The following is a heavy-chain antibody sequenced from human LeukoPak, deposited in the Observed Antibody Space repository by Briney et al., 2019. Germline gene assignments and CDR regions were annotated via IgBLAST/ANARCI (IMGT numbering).Heavy chain of an antibody. CDR2: ISYDGSNK. D-gene: IGHD6-19*01. CDR1: GFTFSSYA. V-gene: IGHV3-30-3*01. Sequence: PGRSLRLSCAASGFTFSSYAMHWVRQAPGKGLEWVAVISYDGSNKYYADSVKGRFTISRDNSKNTLYLQMNSLRAEDTAVYYCARDSSLYSSPGWDFDYWGQGTLVTVSS. CDR3: ARDSSLYSSPGWDFDY. J-gene: IGHJ4*02.